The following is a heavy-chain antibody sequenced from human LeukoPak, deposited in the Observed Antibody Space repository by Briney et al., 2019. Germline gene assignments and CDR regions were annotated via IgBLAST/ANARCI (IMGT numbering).Heavy chain of an antibody. D-gene: IGHD4/OR15-4a*01. J-gene: IGHJ4*02. Sequence: GGSLRLSCVASGFIFNKHAMSWVRQAPGKGLEWVSGLSGSGSSTDYADSMKGRFTVSRDNSKNTLFLQMNSLRAEDTAIYYCAKERDYGPADYWGQGTLVTVSS. CDR1: GFIFNKHA. CDR3: AKERDYGPADY. V-gene: IGHV3-23*01. CDR2: LSGSGSST.